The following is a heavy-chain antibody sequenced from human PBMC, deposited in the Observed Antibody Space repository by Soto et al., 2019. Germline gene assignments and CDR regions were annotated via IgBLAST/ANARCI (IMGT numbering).Heavy chain of an antibody. Sequence: ASVKVSCKASGYTFTSYDINCVRQATGQGLEWMGWMNPNSGNTGYAQKFQGRVTMTRNTSISTAYMELSSLRSEDTAVYYCARYCSGGSCYPGGDAFDIWGQGTMVTVS. CDR2: MNPNSGNT. D-gene: IGHD2-15*01. J-gene: IGHJ3*02. CDR3: ARYCSGGSCYPGGDAFDI. CDR1: GYTFTSYD. V-gene: IGHV1-8*01.